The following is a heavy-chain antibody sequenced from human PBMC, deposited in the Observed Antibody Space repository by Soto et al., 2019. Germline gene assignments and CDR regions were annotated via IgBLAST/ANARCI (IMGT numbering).Heavy chain of an antibody. J-gene: IGHJ6*02. V-gene: IGHV1-69*12. CDR3: ARVSSGWYSQHYYYYGMDI. D-gene: IGHD6-19*01. Sequence: QVQLVQSGAEVKKPGSSVKVSCKASGGTFSSYAISWERQAPGQGLEWMGGIIPIFGTVNYAQKFQGRVTITADESTSTAYMERSSLRSEDTAVYYCARVSSGWYSQHYYYYGMDIWGQGTTVTVSS. CDR2: IIPIFGTV. CDR1: GGTFSSYA.